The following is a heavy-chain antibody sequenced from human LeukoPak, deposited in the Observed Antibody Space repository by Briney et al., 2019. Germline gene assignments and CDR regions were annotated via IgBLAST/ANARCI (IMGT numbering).Heavy chain of an antibody. CDR2: ISGSGGST. D-gene: IGHD3-22*01. CDR3: AKNPVSYYYDSSGYVDY. CDR1: GFTFSSYA. J-gene: IGHJ4*02. Sequence: GGSLRLSCAASGFTFSSYAMSWVRQAPGKGLEWVSAISGSGGSTYYADSVKGRSTISRDNSKNTLYLQMNSLRAEDTAVYYCAKNPVSYYYDSSGYVDYWGQGTLVTVSS. V-gene: IGHV3-23*01.